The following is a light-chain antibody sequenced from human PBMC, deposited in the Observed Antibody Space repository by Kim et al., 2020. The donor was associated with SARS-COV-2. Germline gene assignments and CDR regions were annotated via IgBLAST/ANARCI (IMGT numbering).Light chain of an antibody. Sequence: GQSITISCTGTSSDVGGYNYVSWYQQHPGKAPNLMIYDVSNRPSGVSNRFSGSKSGNTASLTISGLQAEDEADYYCSSYTSSIPVVFGGGTKLTVL. V-gene: IGLV2-14*03. CDR3: SSYTSSIPVV. CDR2: DVS. J-gene: IGLJ2*01. CDR1: SSDVGGYNY.